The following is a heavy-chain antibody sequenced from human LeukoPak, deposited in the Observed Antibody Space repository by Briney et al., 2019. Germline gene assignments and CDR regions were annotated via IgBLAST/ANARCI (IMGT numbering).Heavy chain of an antibody. CDR2: INSGGST. CDR3: ARHNRGVYDLFDF. J-gene: IGHJ4*02. D-gene: IGHD5/OR15-5a*01. CDR1: GFTVSSSY. Sequence: GGSLRLSCAASGFTVSSSYMNWVRQAPGKGLEWVSIINSGGSTYYADSVKGRFTISRDNSKNTLYLQMNNLRAEDTAIYYCARHNRGVYDLFDFWGQGTLVTVSS. V-gene: IGHV3-53*01.